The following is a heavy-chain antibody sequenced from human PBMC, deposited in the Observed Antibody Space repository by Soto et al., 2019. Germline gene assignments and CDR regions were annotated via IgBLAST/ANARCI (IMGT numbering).Heavy chain of an antibody. J-gene: IGHJ5*02. V-gene: IGHV1-69*13. CDR1: GGTFGSYA. CDR3: ARCGFTIFGVVTYNCFHP. Sequence: SVKVSCKASGGTFGSYAISWVRQAPGQGLEWMGGIIPIFGTANYAQKFQGRVTITADESTSTAYMELSSLRSEDTAVYYCARCGFTIFGVVTYNCFHPWGQGPLVTXPQ. CDR2: IIPIFGTA. D-gene: IGHD3-3*01.